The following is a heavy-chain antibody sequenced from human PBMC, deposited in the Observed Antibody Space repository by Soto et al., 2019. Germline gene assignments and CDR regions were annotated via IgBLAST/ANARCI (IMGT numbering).Heavy chain of an antibody. J-gene: IGHJ4*02. D-gene: IGHD2-21*01. CDR2: VSANGSVV. CDR1: GFTFSQYA. Sequence: VQLVESGGGLIQPGGSLRLSCAASGFTFSQYAMSWIRQAPGRGLAWVSYVSANGSVVHYADSVQGRFTISRDNARNSVFLQMNSLTAEDTAVYYCARGGETRFDYWGQGTLVTVSS. V-gene: IGHV3-11*04. CDR3: ARGGETRFDY.